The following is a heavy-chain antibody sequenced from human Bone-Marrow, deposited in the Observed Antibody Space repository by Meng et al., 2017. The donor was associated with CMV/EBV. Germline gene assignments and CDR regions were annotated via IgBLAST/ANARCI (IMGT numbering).Heavy chain of an antibody. Sequence: SEPLSLTCAVSGGSMSGDYWSWIRQPPGKGLEWIGYVLYTGSTIYNSSLKSRVTISIDTSKNHFSLKLNSLTAADTAVYYCAREIGGGLAARRVVDVWGQGTKVTVSS. CDR1: GGSMSGDY. CDR2: VLYTGST. CDR3: AREIGGGLAARRVVDV. J-gene: IGHJ6*02. D-gene: IGHD6-6*01. V-gene: IGHV4-59*01.